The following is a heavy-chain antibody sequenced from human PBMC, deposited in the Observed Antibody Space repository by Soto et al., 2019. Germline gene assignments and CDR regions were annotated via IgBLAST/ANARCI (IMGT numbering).Heavy chain of an antibody. CDR1: GFTLSYYG. J-gene: IGHJ3*02. CDR2: ISYDGSNK. V-gene: IGHV3-30*18. D-gene: IGHD2-21*02. Sequence: QVQLVESGGGVVQPGRSLRLSCEASGFTLSYYGMHWVRQAPGKGLEWVAVISYDGSNKYYADSVKGRFTISRDNSKNTLYLHMNSLRVENTAVYYCANEPGEDCGGDCPDAFDIWGKGTMVTVSS. CDR3: ANEPGEDCGGDCPDAFDI.